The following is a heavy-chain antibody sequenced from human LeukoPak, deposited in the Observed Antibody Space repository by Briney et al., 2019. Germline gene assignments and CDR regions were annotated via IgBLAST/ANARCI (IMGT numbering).Heavy chain of an antibody. J-gene: IGHJ4*02. D-gene: IGHD5-12*01. Sequence: ASVKVSCKVSGYTLTELSMHWVRQAPGKGLEWMGGFDPEDGETIYAQKFQGRVTMTRDTSTSTVYMELSSLRSEDTAVYYCARGHIVATGVDYWGQGTLVTVSS. V-gene: IGHV1-24*01. CDR1: GYTLTELS. CDR2: FDPEDGET. CDR3: ARGHIVATGVDY.